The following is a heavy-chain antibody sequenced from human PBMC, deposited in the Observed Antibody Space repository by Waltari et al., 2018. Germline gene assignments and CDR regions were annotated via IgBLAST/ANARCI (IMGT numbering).Heavy chain of an antibody. Sequence: QLVQSGTEVKKPGESLKISCKTSGYSFNNSWIGWVRQMPGKGLELMGIVRPDNSDTRYSPSFRGQVTISADKSISIAYLQWSSLKASDTAIYYCARHTEDDNGDDWGQGTLVTVSS. CDR3: ARHTEDDNGDD. J-gene: IGHJ4*02. D-gene: IGHD1-1*01. CDR1: GYSFNNSW. V-gene: IGHV5-51*01. CDR2: VRPDNSDT.